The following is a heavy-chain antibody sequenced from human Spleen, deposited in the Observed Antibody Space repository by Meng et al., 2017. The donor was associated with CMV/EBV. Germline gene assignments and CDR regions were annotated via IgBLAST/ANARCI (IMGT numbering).Heavy chain of an antibody. CDR3: AKSTLAGPWGSFDY. CDR2: IYHSGST. CDR1: GYSISSGYY. Sequence: GPLRLSCTVSGYSISSGYYWGWIRQPPGKGLEWIGSIYHSGSTYYNPSLKSRVTISVDTSKNQFSLKLSSVTAADTAVYYCAKSTLAGPWGSFDYWGQGTLVTVSS. J-gene: IGHJ4*02. V-gene: IGHV4-38-2*02. D-gene: IGHD6-19*01.